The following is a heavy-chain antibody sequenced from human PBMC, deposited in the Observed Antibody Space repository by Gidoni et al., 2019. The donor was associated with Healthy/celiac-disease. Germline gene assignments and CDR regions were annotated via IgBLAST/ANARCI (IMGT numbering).Heavy chain of an antibody. CDR3: ARHNYDILTGYRKGDYFDY. V-gene: IGHV4-39*01. J-gene: IGHJ4*02. CDR2: IYYSGST. D-gene: IGHD3-9*01. CDR1: GGSISSSSYY. Sequence: QLQLQESGPGLVKPSETLSLTCTVSGGSISSSSYYWGWIRQPPGKGLEWIGSIYYSGSTYYNPSLKSRVTISVDTSKNQFSLKLSSVTAADTAVYYCARHNYDILTGYRKGDYFDYWGQGTLVTVSS.